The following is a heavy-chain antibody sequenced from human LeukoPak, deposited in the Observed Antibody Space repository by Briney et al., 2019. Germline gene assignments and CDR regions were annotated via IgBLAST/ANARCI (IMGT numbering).Heavy chain of an antibody. CDR1: GFTFSTYS. Sequence: GGSLRLSCAASGFTFSTYSMNWVRQAPGKGLEWVSYISSSSSTKYYADSVKGRFTISRYNSKNLLYLQINSLRAEDTAWYYVARDFSDESSGYDGDLGYWGQGGLGTVSS. CDR3: ARDFSDESSGYDGDLGY. J-gene: IGHJ4*02. CDR2: ISSSSSTK. V-gene: IGHV3-48*01. D-gene: IGHD3-22*01.